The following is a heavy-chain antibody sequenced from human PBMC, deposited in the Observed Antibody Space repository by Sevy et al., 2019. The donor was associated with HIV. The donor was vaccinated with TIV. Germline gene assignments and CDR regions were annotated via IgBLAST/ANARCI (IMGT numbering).Heavy chain of an antibody. CDR3: ARDGPGDWGTNWFAFDI. Sequence: SETLSLTCTVSDGSISSGSYYWSWIRQPAGKGLEWIGRISTNGSTNYNPSLKSRVTILRDTSKNQFSLRLTSMTAADTAVYYCARDGPGDWGTNWFAFDIWGQGTMVTVSS. D-gene: IGHD2-21*02. CDR2: ISTNGST. CDR1: DGSISSGSYY. V-gene: IGHV4-61*02. J-gene: IGHJ3*02.